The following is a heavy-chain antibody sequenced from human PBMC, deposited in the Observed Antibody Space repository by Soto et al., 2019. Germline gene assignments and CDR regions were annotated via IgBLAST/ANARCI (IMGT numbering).Heavy chain of an antibody. CDR2: INPSGGST. J-gene: IGHJ6*02. CDR3: ATGTQWLGTPYYYYGMDV. CDR1: GYTFTSYY. D-gene: IGHD6-19*01. V-gene: IGHV1-46*01. Sequence: GASVKVSCKASGYTFTSYYMHWVRQAPGQGLEWMGIINPSGGSTSYAQKFQGRVTMTRDTSTSTVYMELSSLRSEDTAVYYCATGTQWLGTPYYYYGMDVWGQGTTVTV.